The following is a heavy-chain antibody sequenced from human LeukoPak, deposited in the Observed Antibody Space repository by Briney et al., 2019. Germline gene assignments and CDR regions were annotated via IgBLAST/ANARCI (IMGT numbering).Heavy chain of an antibody. Sequence: SETLSLTCTVSGGSISSYYWSWIRQPPGKGLEWIGYIYYSGSTNYNPSLKSRVTISVDTSKNQFSLKLSSVTAADTAVYYCARFGTYYDFWSGYSRGVFDIWGQGTMVTVSS. CDR3: ARFGTYYDFWSGYSRGVFDI. J-gene: IGHJ3*02. CDR1: GGSISSYY. D-gene: IGHD3-3*01. V-gene: IGHV4-59*01. CDR2: IYYSGST.